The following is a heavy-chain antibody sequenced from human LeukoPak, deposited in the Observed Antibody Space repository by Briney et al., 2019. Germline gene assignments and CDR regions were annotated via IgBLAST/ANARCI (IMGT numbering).Heavy chain of an antibody. CDR3: AGYDHSNYLAY. CDR2: IHYNGDT. Sequence: SETLSLTCTVSGXSISSNYWSWIRQPPGKGLEWKGLEWIAYIHYNGDTNYNPSLKSRVTISLDTSKYQLSLNLTSVTAADTAVYFCAGYDHSNYLAYWGQGTLVTVSS. D-gene: IGHD4-11*01. CDR1: GXSISSNY. J-gene: IGHJ4*02. V-gene: IGHV4-59*13.